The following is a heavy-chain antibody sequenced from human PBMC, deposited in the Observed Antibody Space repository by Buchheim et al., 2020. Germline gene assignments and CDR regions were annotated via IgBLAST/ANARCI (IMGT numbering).Heavy chain of an antibody. D-gene: IGHD5-18*01. V-gene: IGHV3-48*03. CDR1: GFTFRAYE. J-gene: IGHJ4*02. Sequence: EVQLVESGGGLVQPGGSLRLSCAASGFTFRAYEMNWVRQAPGKGLEWVSYISSSGSVVHYAESVKGRFTISRDDAKNSLYLQMNSLRAEDTAVYYCARDSGYSYGLYWGQGTL. CDR2: ISSSGSVV. CDR3: ARDSGYSYGLY.